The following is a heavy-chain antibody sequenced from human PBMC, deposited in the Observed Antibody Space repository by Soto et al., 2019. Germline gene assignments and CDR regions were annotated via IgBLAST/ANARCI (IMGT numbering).Heavy chain of an antibody. CDR2: ISSSSSYI. CDR1: GFTFSSYS. V-gene: IGHV3-21*01. Sequence: GGSLRLSCAASGFTFSSYSMNWVRQAPGKGLEWVSSISSSSSYIYYADSVKGRFTISRDNAKNSLYLQMNSLRAEDTAVYYCARELSIAARGDFVYWGQGTLVTVSS. D-gene: IGHD6-6*01. J-gene: IGHJ4*02. CDR3: ARELSIAARGDFVY.